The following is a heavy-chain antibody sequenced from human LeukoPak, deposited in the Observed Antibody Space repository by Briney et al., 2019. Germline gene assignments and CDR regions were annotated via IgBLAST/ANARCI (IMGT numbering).Heavy chain of an antibody. D-gene: IGHD6-6*01. V-gene: IGHV3-23*01. CDR1: GGTFSSYA. Sequence: ASVKVSCKASGGTFSSYAMSWVRQAPGKGLEWVSAISGSGGSTYYADSVKGRFTISRDNSKNTLYLQMNSLRAEDTAVYYCAEDPRWGAARPSGYWGQGTLVTVSS. J-gene: IGHJ4*02. CDR2: ISGSGGST. CDR3: AEDPRWGAARPSGY.